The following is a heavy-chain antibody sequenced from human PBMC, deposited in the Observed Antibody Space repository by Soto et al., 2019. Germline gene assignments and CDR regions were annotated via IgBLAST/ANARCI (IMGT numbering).Heavy chain of an antibody. CDR3: ARDDDYPDNGFDY. D-gene: IGHD4-17*01. CDR2: IVREGTEQ. V-gene: IGHV3-33*01. J-gene: IGHJ4*02. Sequence: QAPGKGLEWLAVIVREGTEQYYADSVKGRFTISRDNSTNTLYLQMNSLRVDDTAVYYCARDDDYPDNGFDYWGQGTLLTVSS.